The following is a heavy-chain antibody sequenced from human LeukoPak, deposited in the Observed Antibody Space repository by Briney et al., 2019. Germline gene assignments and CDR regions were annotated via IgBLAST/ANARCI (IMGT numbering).Heavy chain of an antibody. CDR1: GFTFDDYT. D-gene: IGHD6-19*01. J-gene: IGHJ4*02. CDR3: ARAVAGPNYYFDY. Sequence: GGSLRLSCAASGFTFDDYTMHWVRQAPGKGLEWVSLISWDGGSTYYADSVKGRFTISRDNAKNSLYLQMNSLKVEDTAVYYCARAVAGPNYYFDYWGQGTLVTVSS. V-gene: IGHV3-43*01. CDR2: ISWDGGST.